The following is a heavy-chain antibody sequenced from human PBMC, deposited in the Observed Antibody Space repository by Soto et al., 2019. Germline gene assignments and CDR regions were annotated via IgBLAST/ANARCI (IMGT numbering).Heavy chain of an antibody. CDR2: ISGSGGTT. D-gene: IGHD1-20*01. V-gene: IGHV3-23*01. CDR1: GFTFSSYW. CDR3: AKALNRIDNWKEFYYYYYYMDV. Sequence: GGSLRLSCAASGFTFSSYWMHWVRQAPGKGLVWVSAISGSGGTTYHADSVKGRFTISRDNSKNTLYLQMNSLRAEDTAVYYCAKALNRIDNWKEFYYYYYYMDVWGKGSTVTVSS. J-gene: IGHJ6*03.